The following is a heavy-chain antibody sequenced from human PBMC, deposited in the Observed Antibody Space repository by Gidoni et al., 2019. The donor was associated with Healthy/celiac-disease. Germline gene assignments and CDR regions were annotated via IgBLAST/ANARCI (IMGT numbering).Heavy chain of an antibody. CDR1: AFTSSNAW. J-gene: IGHJ4*02. Sequence: EVQLVESGGGLVKPGGSLRLSCAASAFTSSNAWMSWVRQAPGKGLEWVGRIKSKTDGGTTDYAAPVKGRFTISRDDSKNTLYLQMNSLKTEDTAVYYCTTEGGLRSRDYWGQGTLVTVSS. CDR3: TTEGGLRSRDY. V-gene: IGHV3-15*01. CDR2: IKSKTDGGTT. D-gene: IGHD4-17*01.